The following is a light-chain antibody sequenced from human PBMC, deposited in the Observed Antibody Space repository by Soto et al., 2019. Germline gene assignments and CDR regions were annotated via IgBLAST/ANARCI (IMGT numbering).Light chain of an antibody. CDR1: QTISSW. J-gene: IGKJ1*01. Sequence: ITTSQSPATLSGSVGDSVTITCRASQTISSWLAWYQQKPGKAPKLLIYKASTLKSGVPSRFSGSGSGTEFTLTISSLQPDDFATYYCQHYNSYSEAFGQGTKV. CDR2: KAS. V-gene: IGKV1-5*03. CDR3: QHYNSYSEA.